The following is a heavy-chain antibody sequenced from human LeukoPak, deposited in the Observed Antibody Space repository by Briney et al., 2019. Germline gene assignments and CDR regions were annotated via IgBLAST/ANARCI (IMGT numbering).Heavy chain of an antibody. CDR2: ISYDGSNK. Sequence: PGGSLRLSCAASGFTFSSYAMHWVRQAPGKGLEWVAVISYDGSNKYYADSVKGRFTISRDNSKNTLYLQMNSLRAEDTAVYYCARLKSGTPYYYGMDVWGQGTTVTVSS. V-gene: IGHV3-30*04. J-gene: IGHJ6*02. D-gene: IGHD1-1*01. CDR1: GFTFSSYA. CDR3: ARLKSGTPYYYGMDV.